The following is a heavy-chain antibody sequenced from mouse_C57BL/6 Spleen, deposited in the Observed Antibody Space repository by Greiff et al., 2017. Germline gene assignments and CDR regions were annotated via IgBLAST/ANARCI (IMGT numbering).Heavy chain of an antibody. V-gene: IGHV1-64*01. CDR2: IHPNSGST. J-gene: IGHJ1*03. CDR3: ARTGSSYDWYFDV. Sequence: QVQLQQPGAELVKPGASVKLSCKASGYTFTSYWMPWVKQRPGQGLEWMGMIHPNSGSTNYNEKFKSKATLTVDKSSSTADMQLSSLTSEDSAVYYCARTGSSYDWYFDVWGTGTTVTVSS. D-gene: IGHD1-1*01. CDR1: GYTFTSYW.